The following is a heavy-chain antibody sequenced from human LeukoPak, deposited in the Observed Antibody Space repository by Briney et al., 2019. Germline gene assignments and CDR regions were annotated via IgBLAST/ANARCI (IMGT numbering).Heavy chain of an antibody. D-gene: IGHD5-18*01. V-gene: IGHV3-69-1*01. CDR3: AGYGFYPY. Sequence: TTGGSLRLSCAASGFTVRTYDMHWVRQAPGEGPEWIEYFGISGTIYYADSVRGRFTISRDSAKNSLHLEMNSLRVDDTAIYYCAGYGFYPYWGQGTPVTVSS. J-gene: IGHJ4*02. CDR1: GFTVRTYD. CDR2: FGISGTI.